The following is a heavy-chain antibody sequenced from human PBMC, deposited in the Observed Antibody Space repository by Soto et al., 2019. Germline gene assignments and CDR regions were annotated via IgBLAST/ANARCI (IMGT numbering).Heavy chain of an antibody. V-gene: IGHV1-2*02. J-gene: IGHJ6*02. CDR3: ARGGYSYVPGFYYGMDV. Sequence: ASVKVSCKASGFTFTGYYMHWVRQAPGQGLEWMGWINPNSGGTNYAQKFQGRVTMTRDTSISTAYMELSRLRSDDTAVYYCARGGYSYVPGFYYGMDVWGQGTTVTVSS. D-gene: IGHD5-18*01. CDR1: GFTFTGYY. CDR2: INPNSGGT.